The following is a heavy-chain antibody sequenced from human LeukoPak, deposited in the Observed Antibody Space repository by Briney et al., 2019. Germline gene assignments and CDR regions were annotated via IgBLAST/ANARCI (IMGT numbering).Heavy chain of an antibody. D-gene: IGHD2-15*01. V-gene: IGHV3-30*03. CDR2: ISYDEVTK. Sequence: GGSLRLSCVASGFTFNTYGMHWVRQSPGKGLEWVAVISYDEVTKHYIDSVKGRFTISRDNSKNTVYLEMNSLRLEDTAVYYCVYCSGGNCYYTVRGWTYWGQGTLVTVSS. CDR3: VYCSGGNCYYTVRGWTY. J-gene: IGHJ4*02. CDR1: GFTFNTYG.